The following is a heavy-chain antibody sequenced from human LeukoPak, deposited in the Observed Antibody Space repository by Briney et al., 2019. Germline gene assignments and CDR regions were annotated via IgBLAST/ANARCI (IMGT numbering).Heavy chain of an antibody. Sequence: ASVKVSCKASGYTFSGHYMHWVRQAPGQGLEWMGWINPNTSRTEYAQKFQGRVTMTRDTSISTAYMDLSRLRSDDTAVYYCARDAELAYCGGDCYSGWFDPWGQGTLVTVSS. CDR2: INPNTSRT. CDR3: ARDAELAYCGGDCYSGWFDP. D-gene: IGHD2-21*02. J-gene: IGHJ5*02. V-gene: IGHV1-2*02. CDR1: GYTFSGHY.